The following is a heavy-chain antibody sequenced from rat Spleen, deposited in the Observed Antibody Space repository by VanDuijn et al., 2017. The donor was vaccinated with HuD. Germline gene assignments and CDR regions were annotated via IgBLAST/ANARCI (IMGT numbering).Heavy chain of an antibody. Sequence: EVQLMESGGGLVQPGRSMKLSCAASGFTFSNYGMAWVRQAPTKGLEWVASISTGGGNTYYPDSVKGRFTISRDNAKSTLYLQMNSLRSEDTATYYCTRDWGPYWGQGVMVTVSS. CDR3: TRDWGPY. J-gene: IGHJ2*01. CDR1: GFTFSNYG. V-gene: IGHV5-25*01. D-gene: IGHD4-6*01. CDR2: ISTGGGNT.